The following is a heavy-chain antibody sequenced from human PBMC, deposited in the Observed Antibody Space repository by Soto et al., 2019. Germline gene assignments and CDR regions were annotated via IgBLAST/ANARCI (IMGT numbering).Heavy chain of an antibody. CDR3: AREPYDFWSGYYYYYGMDV. V-gene: IGHV4-30-4*01. D-gene: IGHD3-3*01. Sequence: LSLTCTVSGGSISGGDYYWSWIRQPPGAGLEWIGYVYDSGSAYYTPSLKSRVSISVDTSKNQFSLKLSSVTAADTAVYYCAREPYDFWSGYYYYYGMDVWGQGTTVTVSS. J-gene: IGHJ6*02. CDR1: GGSISGGDYY. CDR2: VYDSGSA.